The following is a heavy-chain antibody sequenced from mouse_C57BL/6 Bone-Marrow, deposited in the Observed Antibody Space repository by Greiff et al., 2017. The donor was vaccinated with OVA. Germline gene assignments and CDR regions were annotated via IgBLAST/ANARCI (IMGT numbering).Heavy chain of an antibody. V-gene: IGHV1-26*01. Sequence: VQLQQSGPELVKPGASVKISCKASGYTFTDYYMNWVKQSHGKSLEWIGDINPNNGGTSYNQKFKGKATLTVDKSSSTAYMELRSLTSEDSAVYYCARRGTDYWGQGTTLTVSS. CDR2: INPNNGGT. CDR3: ARRGTDY. J-gene: IGHJ2*01. CDR1: GYTFTDYY.